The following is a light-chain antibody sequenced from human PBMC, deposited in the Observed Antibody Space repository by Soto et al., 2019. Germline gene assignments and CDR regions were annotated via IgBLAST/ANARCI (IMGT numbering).Light chain of an antibody. Sequence: QSALTQPPSVSGAPGQTVTISCTGGNSNIGARYGVHWYQQLPGTAPKLLIYETTNRPSGVPDRFSGSKSDTSASLAITGLQAEDETDYYCQSYDNNLSGFVFGTGTKLTVL. J-gene: IGLJ1*01. CDR2: ETT. CDR3: QSYDNNLSGFV. V-gene: IGLV1-40*01. CDR1: NSNIGARYG.